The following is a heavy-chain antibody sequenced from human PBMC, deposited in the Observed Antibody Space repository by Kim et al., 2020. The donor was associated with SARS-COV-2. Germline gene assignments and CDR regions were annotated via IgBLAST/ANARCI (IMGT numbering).Heavy chain of an antibody. D-gene: IGHD5-18*01. CDR3: ATQGYSYGSIFDY. J-gene: IGHJ4*02. V-gene: IGHV1-69*01. Sequence: YAQKFQGSVTITADESTSTAYMELSSLRSEDTAVYYCATQGYSYGSIFDYWGQGTLVTVSS.